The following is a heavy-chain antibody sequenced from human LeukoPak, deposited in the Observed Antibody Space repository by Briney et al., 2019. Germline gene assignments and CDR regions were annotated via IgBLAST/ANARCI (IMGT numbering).Heavy chain of an antibody. J-gene: IGHJ5*02. Sequence: SETLSLTCTVSGGSISSSSYYWGWIRQPPGKGLEWIGSIYYSGSTYYNPSLKSRVTISVDTSKNQFSLKLSSVTAADTAVYYCARQGGGRLWPRQDWFDPWGQGTLVTVSS. CDR2: IYYSGST. V-gene: IGHV4-39*01. CDR3: ARQGGGRLWPRQDWFDP. CDR1: GGSISSSSYY. D-gene: IGHD4/OR15-4a*01.